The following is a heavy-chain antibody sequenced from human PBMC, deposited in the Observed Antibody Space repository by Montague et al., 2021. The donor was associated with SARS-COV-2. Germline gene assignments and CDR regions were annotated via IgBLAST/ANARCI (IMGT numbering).Heavy chain of an antibody. V-gene: IGHV4-39*07. J-gene: IGHJ4*02. CDR2: IYYGGST. Sequence: SETLSLTCTVSGGSMISPSYYWDWIRQAPGKGLEWIGSIYYGGSTYYNPSLRSRVTLSVDTPRSQFSLELSSVTAADTAVYYCARRLTGWSGYAKSGYFDYWGQGLLVTVSS. CDR1: GGSMISPSYY. D-gene: IGHD2-2*01. CDR3: ARRLTGWSGYAKSGYFDY.